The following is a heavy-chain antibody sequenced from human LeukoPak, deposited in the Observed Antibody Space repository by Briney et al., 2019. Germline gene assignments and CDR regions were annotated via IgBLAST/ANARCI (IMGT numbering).Heavy chain of an antibody. CDR2: INSDGSST. Sequence: GGSLRLSCVASGFTFSSYWMHWVRQAPGKGLVWVSRINSDGSSTSYADSVKGRFTISRGNAKNTLYLQMNSLRAEDTAVYYCARDILLWFGEYYGMDVWGQGTTVTVSS. CDR1: GFTFSSYW. CDR3: ARDILLWFGEYYGMDV. D-gene: IGHD3-10*01. J-gene: IGHJ6*02. V-gene: IGHV3-74*01.